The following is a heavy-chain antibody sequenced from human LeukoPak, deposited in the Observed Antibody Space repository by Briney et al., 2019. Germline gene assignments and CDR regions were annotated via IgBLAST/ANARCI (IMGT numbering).Heavy chain of an antibody. CDR1: GFTFSSYA. V-gene: IGHV3-64D*09. D-gene: IGHD4-23*01. CDR2: ISSNGGST. Sequence: GGSLRLSCAASGFTFSSYAMTWVRQAPGKGLEWVSAISSNGGSTYYADSVKGRFTISRDNSKNTLYLQMSSLRAEDTAVYYCVKDGDYGGPDYWGQGTLVTVSS. CDR3: VKDGDYGGPDY. J-gene: IGHJ4*02.